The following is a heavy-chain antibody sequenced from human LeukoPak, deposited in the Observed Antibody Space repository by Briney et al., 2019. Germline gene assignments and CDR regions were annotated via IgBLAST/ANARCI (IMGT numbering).Heavy chain of an antibody. D-gene: IGHD6-13*01. CDR2: IWYDGSNK. CDR3: ARGYSSSWYDLYYLDY. CDR1: GFTFSSYG. J-gene: IGHJ4*02. V-gene: IGHV3-33*01. Sequence: PGGSLRLSCAASGFTFSSYGMHWVRQAPGKGLEWVAVIWYDGSNKYYADSVKGRFTISRDNSKNTLYLQMNSLRAEDTAVYYCARGYSSSWYDLYYLDYWGQGTLVTVSS.